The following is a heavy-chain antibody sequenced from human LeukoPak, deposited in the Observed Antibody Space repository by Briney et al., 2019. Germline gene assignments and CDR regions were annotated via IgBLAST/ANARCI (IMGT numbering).Heavy chain of an antibody. CDR2: ISGRGGST. CDR1: GFTFSSYA. Sequence: PGGSLRLSCAASGFTFSSYAMSGVRQAPGKGLEGVSAISGRGGSTYYAGSVKGRFTISRDNSRNTLYLQMNILRAEDTAVYYCSKVKEMATIFDYWGQGTLVTDSP. CDR3: SKVKEMATIFDY. V-gene: IGHV3-23*01. J-gene: IGHJ4*02. D-gene: IGHD5-12*01.